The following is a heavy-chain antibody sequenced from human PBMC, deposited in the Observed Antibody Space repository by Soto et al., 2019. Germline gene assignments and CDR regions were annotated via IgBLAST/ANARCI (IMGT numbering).Heavy chain of an antibody. Sequence: QVQLQESRPGLVKPSQTLSLTCTVSGGSISSGDYYWSWIRQPPGKGLESIGYIYYSGSTHYNPSLKSRVTISVDPSKKQCSLKRRSVTAADTAVYYCARDSGSSGSLDYWGQGTLVTVSS. J-gene: IGHJ4*02. CDR3: ARDSGSSGSLDY. CDR1: GGSISSGDYY. D-gene: IGHD3-22*01. CDR2: IYYSGST. V-gene: IGHV4-30-4*01.